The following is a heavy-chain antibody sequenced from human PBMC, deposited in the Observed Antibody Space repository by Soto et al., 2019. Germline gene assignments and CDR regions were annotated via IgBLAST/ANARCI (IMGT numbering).Heavy chain of an antibody. D-gene: IGHD2-8*02. J-gene: IGHJ3*02. CDR1: GFTFMRFS. CDR3: AHCTGTGFSSEAFYI. V-gene: IGHV3-23*01. CDR2: ISGSGETT. Sequence: EVQLLESGGGTVQPGGSLRLSCAASGFTFMRFSMTWVRQAPGKGLEWVSAISGSGETTVYADSVRGRFTISRDNSKSTLYLQMSSLRSEDAAVYYCAHCTGTGFSSEAFYIWGRGTMVTVSS.